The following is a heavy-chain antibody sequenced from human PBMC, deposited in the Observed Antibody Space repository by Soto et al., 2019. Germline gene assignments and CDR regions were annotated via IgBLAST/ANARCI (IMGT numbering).Heavy chain of an antibody. CDR2: IYYSGST. V-gene: IGHV4-59*01. D-gene: IGHD6-19*01. CDR1: GGSISSYY. CDR3: ARGGSGWYYYFDY. J-gene: IGHJ4*02. Sequence: SETLSLTCTVAGGSISSYYWIWIRQPPGKGLEWIGYIYYSGSTNYNPSLKSRVTISVDTSKNQFSLKLSSVTAADTAVYYCARGGSGWYYYFDYWGQGTLVTVSS.